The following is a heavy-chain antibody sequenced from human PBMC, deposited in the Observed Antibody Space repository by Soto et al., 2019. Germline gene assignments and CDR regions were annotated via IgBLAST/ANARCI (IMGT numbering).Heavy chain of an antibody. CDR3: SRVSRGAADGSS. CDR1: GFTFSSYW. V-gene: IGHV3-7*03. J-gene: IGHJ5*02. D-gene: IGHD6-13*01. CDR2: IKQDWSEK. Sequence: EVQLVESGGGLVQPGGSLRLSCVASGFTFSSYWMSWARQVPGRGLEWLAKIKQDWSEKNYVDSVRGRFTISRDNAKSSLYLEMNSLRADDTAVYFCSRVSRGAADGSSWGQGTLVTVSS.